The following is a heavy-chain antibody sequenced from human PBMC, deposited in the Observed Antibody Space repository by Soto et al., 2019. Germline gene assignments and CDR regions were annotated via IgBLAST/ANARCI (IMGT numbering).Heavy chain of an antibody. D-gene: IGHD2-15*01. V-gene: IGHV4-59*01. CDR2: IYYSGST. CDR3: ASLYCSGGSCYSAFDY. CDR1: GGSISSYY. J-gene: IGHJ4*02. Sequence: SETLSLTCTVSGGSISSYYWSWIRQPPGKGLEWIGYIYYSGSTNYNPSLKSRVTISVDTSKNQFSLKLSSVTAADTAVYYCASLYCSGGSCYSAFDYWGQGTLVTVS.